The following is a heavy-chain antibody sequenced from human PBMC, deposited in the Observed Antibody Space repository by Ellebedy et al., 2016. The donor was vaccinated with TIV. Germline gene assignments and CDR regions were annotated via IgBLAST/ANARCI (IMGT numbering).Heavy chain of an antibody. J-gene: IGHJ3*02. V-gene: IGHV3-23*01. D-gene: IGHD3-16*01. CDR3: AKDQVGGDGRWVFDI. CDR1: GFIFSNFA. Sequence: GESLKISCAASGFIFSNFAMGWVRQVPGKGLEWVSGFGVSGDSAYYADSVKGRFTISRDNSKNTLYLQMNSLRVEDTAIYYCAKDQVGGDGRWVFDIWGQGTMVTVSS. CDR2: FGVSGDSA.